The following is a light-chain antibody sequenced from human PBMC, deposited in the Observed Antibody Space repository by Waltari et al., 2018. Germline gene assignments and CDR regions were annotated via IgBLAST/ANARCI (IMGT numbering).Light chain of an antibody. CDR3: MQGAHWPWT. CDR2: RVS. V-gene: IGKV2-30*02. Sequence: DVVMTQSPLSLPVTLGQPASISCTSSQSLVHSDGNIYLNWFQQRPGQSPRRLIHRVSNRNSGVPDRFSGSGSGTDCTLKISRVEAEDVGVYYCMQGAHWPWTFGQGTKVEIK. CDR1: QSLVHSDGNIY. J-gene: IGKJ1*01.